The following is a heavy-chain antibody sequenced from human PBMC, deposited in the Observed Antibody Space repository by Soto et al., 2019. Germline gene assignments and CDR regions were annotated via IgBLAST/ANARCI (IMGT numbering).Heavy chain of an antibody. J-gene: IGHJ6*02. CDR2: ISSSSSYI. Sequence: PGGSLRLSCAASGFTFSSYSMNWVRQAPGKGLERVSSISSSSSYIYYADSVKGRFTISRDNAKNSLYLQMNSLRAEDTAVYYCARDREDFWSGYLYYYYYYGMDVWGQGTTVTVSS. CDR3: ARDREDFWSGYLYYYYYYGMDV. V-gene: IGHV3-21*01. D-gene: IGHD3-3*01. CDR1: GFTFSSYS.